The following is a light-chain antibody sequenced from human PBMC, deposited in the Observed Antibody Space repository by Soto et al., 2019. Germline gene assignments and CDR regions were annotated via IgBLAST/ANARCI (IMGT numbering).Light chain of an antibody. CDR1: QSVSSN. CDR3: QQYNKWPRT. Sequence: EIVMTQSPATLSVSPGERATLSCRASQSVSSNLAWYQQKPGQAPRLLFNGASTRATGIPARFTGSGSGTEFILTISSLQSEDFAVYYCQQYNKWPRTFGQGTKVDIK. CDR2: GAS. J-gene: IGKJ1*01. V-gene: IGKV3-15*01.